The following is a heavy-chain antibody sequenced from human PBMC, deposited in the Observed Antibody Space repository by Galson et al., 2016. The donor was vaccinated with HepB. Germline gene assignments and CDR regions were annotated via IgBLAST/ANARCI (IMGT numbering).Heavy chain of an antibody. CDR1: GLTFSANW. J-gene: IGHJ4*02. CDR2: IKQDGSEQ. Sequence: SLRLSCAASGLTFSANWMTWVRRAPGKGLEWVANIKQDGSEQYYVDSVRGRFIISRDNVKNSVFLQMNSLRVEDTAVYYCAGGGGWYMDHWSQGTLVTVSS. D-gene: IGHD6-19*01. CDR3: AGGGGWYMDH. V-gene: IGHV3-7*03.